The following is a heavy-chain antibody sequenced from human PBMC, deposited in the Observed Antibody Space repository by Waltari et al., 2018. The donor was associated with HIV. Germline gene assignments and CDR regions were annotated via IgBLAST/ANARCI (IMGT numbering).Heavy chain of an antibody. V-gene: IGHV3-7*01. D-gene: IGHD4-17*01. CDR3: ARDGYSDWDVDY. J-gene: IGHJ4*02. CDR1: GFAFNNYG. CDR2: VNQPGSGK. Sequence: EVQLVESGGGLVQPGGSLRRSCDAFGFAFNNYGLGWVRQAPGKGLEWVANVNQPGSGKHSVDSVNGRFTISRDNVKNSLFLQMTSLMAEDTAVYYCARDGYSDWDVDYWGQGTLVTVSS.